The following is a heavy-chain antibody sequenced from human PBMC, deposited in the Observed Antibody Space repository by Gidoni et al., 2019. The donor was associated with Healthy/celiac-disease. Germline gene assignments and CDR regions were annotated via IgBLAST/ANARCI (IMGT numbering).Heavy chain of an antibody. D-gene: IGHD2-21*02. CDR3: VKDSFVVVTAFDY. V-gene: IGHV3-64D*06. CDR1: GFTCSSYA. Sequence: EVQLVESGGDVVQPGGSLRLSCSAAGFTCSSYAMHWVRQAPGKGLEYVSAISSNGGSTYYADSVKGRFTISRDNSKNTLYLQMSSLRAEDTAVYYCVKDSFVVVTAFDYWGQGTLVTVSS. J-gene: IGHJ4*02. CDR2: ISSNGGST.